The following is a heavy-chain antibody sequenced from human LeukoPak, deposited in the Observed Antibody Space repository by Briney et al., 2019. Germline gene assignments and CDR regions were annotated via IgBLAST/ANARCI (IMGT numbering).Heavy chain of an antibody. CDR3: ARDIDYGDPNGGF. J-gene: IGHJ3*01. D-gene: IGHD4-17*01. Sequence: SVKVSCKASGGDFSSYAISWVRQAPGQGLEWMGRIIPLLSLSNYAQKFQGRVTMTADKSTSTAYMELSSLRSEDTAVYYCARDIDYGDPNGGFWGQGTMVTISS. CDR2: IIPLLSLS. V-gene: IGHV1-69*04. CDR1: GGDFSSYA.